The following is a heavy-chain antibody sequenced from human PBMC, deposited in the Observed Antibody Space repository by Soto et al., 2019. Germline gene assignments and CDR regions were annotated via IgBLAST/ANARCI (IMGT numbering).Heavy chain of an antibody. CDR3: ARSVFP. CDR2: IFYIGST. CDR1: GGSISSGGYY. J-gene: IGHJ5*02. Sequence: SETLSLTCPVSGGSISSGGYYWNWIRQHPGKGLEWIGYIFYIGSTYYNPSLKSRVTISVDTSKNQFSLKLNSVTAADTAVYYCARSVFPWGQGTLVTVSS. V-gene: IGHV4-31*03.